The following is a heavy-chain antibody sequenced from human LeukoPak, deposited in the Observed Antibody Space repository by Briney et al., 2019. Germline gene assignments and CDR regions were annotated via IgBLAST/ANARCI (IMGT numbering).Heavy chain of an antibody. D-gene: IGHD3-3*01. Sequence: GGSLRLSCAASGFTFSSYVMSWVRQTPGKGLEWVSSVIGSGGSTHYADSVKGRFTISRDNSKNTLYLQMNSLRAEDTAVYYCAREGPRIFGVVIDHHFDYWGQGTLVTVSS. CDR3: AREGPRIFGVVIDHHFDY. CDR2: VIGSGGST. J-gene: IGHJ4*02. CDR1: GFTFSSYV. V-gene: IGHV3-23*01.